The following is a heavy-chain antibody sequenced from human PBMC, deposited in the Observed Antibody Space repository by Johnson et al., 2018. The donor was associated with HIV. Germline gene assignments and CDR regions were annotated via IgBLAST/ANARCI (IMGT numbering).Heavy chain of an antibody. J-gene: IGHJ3*02. CDR3: TTEKHAPRAFDI. Sequence: QVQLVESGGGLVKPGGSLRLSCAASGFTFSDYYMSWIRQAPGKGLEWVSHISSRSGPISYSDSVKGRFTISRDNSKNTLYVQMNSLKTEDTAVYYCTTEKHAPRAFDIWGQGTMVTVSS. CDR1: GFTFSDYY. D-gene: IGHD1-14*01. V-gene: IGHV3-11*01. CDR2: ISSRSGPI.